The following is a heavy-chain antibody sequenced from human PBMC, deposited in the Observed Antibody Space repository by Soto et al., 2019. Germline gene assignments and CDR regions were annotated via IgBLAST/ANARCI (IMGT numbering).Heavy chain of an antibody. CDR1: GGSISSSSYY. J-gene: IGHJ4*02. D-gene: IGHD5-18*01. V-gene: IGHV4-39*07. CDR3: ARDHPHSYGVYYFDY. Sequence: SETLSLTCTVSGGSISSSSYYRGWIRQPPGKGLEWIGSIYYSGSTYYNPSLKSRVTISVDTSKNQFSLKVNSVTAADTAVYYCARDHPHSYGVYYFDYWGQGTPVTVSS. CDR2: IYYSGST.